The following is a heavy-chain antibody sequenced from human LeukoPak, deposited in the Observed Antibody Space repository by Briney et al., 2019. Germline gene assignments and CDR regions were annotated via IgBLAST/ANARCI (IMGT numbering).Heavy chain of an antibody. D-gene: IGHD3-9*01. Sequence: ASVKVSCKASGYTFTSYDINWVRQATGQGLEWMGWMNPNSGNTGYAQKFQGRVTMTTDTSTSTAYMELRSLRSDDTAVYYCARGYYDILTGFFGDFDYWGQGTLVTVSS. CDR1: GYTFTSYD. V-gene: IGHV1-8*02. J-gene: IGHJ4*02. CDR2: MNPNSGNT. CDR3: ARGYYDILTGFFGDFDY.